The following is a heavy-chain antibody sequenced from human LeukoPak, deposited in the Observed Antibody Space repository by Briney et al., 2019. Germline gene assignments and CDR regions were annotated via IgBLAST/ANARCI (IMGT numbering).Heavy chain of an antibody. Sequence: SETLSLTCTVSGGSISNYYWNWIRQPPGKGLEWIGFIYSSGTTNYNPSLKSRLTFSLDTSKNQFSLKLTSMTAADTAVYYCARSDQSSSWSSYYYYYYMDVWGKGTTVTISS. CDR1: GGSISNYY. J-gene: IGHJ6*03. CDR2: IYSSGTT. V-gene: IGHV4-59*01. D-gene: IGHD6-13*01. CDR3: ARSDQSSSWSSYYYYYYMDV.